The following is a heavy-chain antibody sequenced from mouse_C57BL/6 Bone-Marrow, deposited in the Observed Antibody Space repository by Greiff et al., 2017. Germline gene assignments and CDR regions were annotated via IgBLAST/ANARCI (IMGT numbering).Heavy chain of an antibody. Sequence: QVQLQQPGAELVKPGASVKLSCKASGYTFTSYWMHWVKQRPGQGLEWIGMIHPNSGSTNYNEKFKSKATLTVDKSSSTAYMQLSSLTSEDSAVYYCARLTVVAHYFDYWGQGTTLTVSS. D-gene: IGHD1-1*01. CDR2: IHPNSGST. CDR1: GYTFTSYW. CDR3: ARLTVVAHYFDY. V-gene: IGHV1-64*01. J-gene: IGHJ2*01.